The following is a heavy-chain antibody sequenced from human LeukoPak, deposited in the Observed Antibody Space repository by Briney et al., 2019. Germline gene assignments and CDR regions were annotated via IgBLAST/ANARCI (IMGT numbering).Heavy chain of an antibody. J-gene: IGHJ4*02. Sequence: SETLSLTCSVSGGSISSYYWSWIRQPPGKGLEGIGYMYYSGSTNYNPSLQSRVTISVEESNNKYSLKMSSVTAAATAVYYCARARYYDFWSGYLNNYFDYWGQGTMVTVSS. CDR1: GGSISSYY. CDR2: MYYSGST. D-gene: IGHD3-3*01. CDR3: ARARYYDFWSGYLNNYFDY. V-gene: IGHV4-59*01.